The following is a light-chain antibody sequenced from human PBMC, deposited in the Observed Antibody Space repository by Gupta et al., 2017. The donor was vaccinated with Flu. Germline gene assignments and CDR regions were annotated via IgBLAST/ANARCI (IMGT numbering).Light chain of an antibody. J-gene: IGLJ2*01. CDR3: QVWDSSTVV. CDR2: RDT. CDR1: KIGSKN. V-gene: IGLV3-9*01. Sequence: SSGLTQPLSVSVALGQTARITCGGSKIGSKNVYWYQQKQGQDPVLVIYRDTNRPSGIPDRVSGSNSGNMATLTIRRAQVGDEADYYCQVWDSSTVVFGGGTKVTVL.